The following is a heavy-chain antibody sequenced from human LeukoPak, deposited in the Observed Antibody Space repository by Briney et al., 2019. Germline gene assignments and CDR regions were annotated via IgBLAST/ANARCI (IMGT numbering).Heavy chain of an antibody. CDR1: GGSINSYY. J-gene: IGHJ6*02. CDR2: IYYSGST. Sequence: SETLSLTCAVSGGSINSYYWTWIRQPPGKGLEWIGYIYYSGSTNYNPSLKSRVTIAVGTSKNQFSLKLSSVTAADTAVYYCARGRGYYYYYGMDVWGQGTTVTVSS. CDR3: ARGRGYYYYYGMDV. V-gene: IGHV4-59*12. D-gene: IGHD3-10*01.